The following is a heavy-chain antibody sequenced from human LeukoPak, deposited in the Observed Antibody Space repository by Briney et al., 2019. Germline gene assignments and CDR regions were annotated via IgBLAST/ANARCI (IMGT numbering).Heavy chain of an antibody. CDR3: ARTGPRQKWLRLPSNWFDP. Sequence: PSETLSLTCTVSGGSISSYYWSWIRQPAGKGLEWIGRIYTSGSTNYNPSLKSRVTMSVDTSKNQFSLKLSSVTAADTAVYYCARTGPRQKWLRLPSNWFDPWGQGTLVTVSS. CDR1: GGSISSYY. CDR2: IYTSGST. J-gene: IGHJ5*02. D-gene: IGHD5-12*01. V-gene: IGHV4-4*07.